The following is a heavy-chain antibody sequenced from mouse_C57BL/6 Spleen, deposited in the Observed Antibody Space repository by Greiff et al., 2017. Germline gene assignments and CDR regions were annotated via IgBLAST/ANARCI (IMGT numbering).Heavy chain of an antibody. CDR2: INPNNGGT. Sequence: EVQLQQSGPELVKPGASVKISCKASGYTFTDYYMNWVKQSHGKSLEWIGDINPNNGGTSYNQKFKGKATLTVDKSSSTAYMELRSLTSEDSAVYYCARDYSGNHDYWGQGTTLTVSS. D-gene: IGHD2-12*01. V-gene: IGHV1-26*01. J-gene: IGHJ2*01. CDR3: ARDYSGNHDY. CDR1: GYTFTDYY.